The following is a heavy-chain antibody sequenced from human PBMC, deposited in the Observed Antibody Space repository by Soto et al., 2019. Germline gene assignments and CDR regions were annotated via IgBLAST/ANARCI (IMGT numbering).Heavy chain of an antibody. CDR3: ARXPVRVRRSATIMAYFDY. CDR2: IYPGDSDT. Sequence: PGESLKISCRGSGYSFTIYWIGWVRQMPGKGLEWMGIIYPGDSDTRYSPSFQGQVTISADKSISTAYLQWSSLKASDTAMYYCARXPVRVRRSATIMAYFDYWGQGTLVTVSS. D-gene: IGHD5-12*01. J-gene: IGHJ4*02. V-gene: IGHV5-51*01. CDR1: GYSFTIYW.